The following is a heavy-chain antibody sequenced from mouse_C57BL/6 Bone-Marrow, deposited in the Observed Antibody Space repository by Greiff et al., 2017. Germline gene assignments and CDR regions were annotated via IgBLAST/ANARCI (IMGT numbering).Heavy chain of an antibody. Sequence: QVQLQQPGAELVRPGSSVKLSCKASGYTFTSYWMHWVKQRPIQGLEWIGNIDPSDSETHYNQKFKDKATLTVDKSSSTAYMQLSSLTSEDSAVYDCASSRDYDPNWYCDVWGTGTTVTVSS. D-gene: IGHD2-4*01. CDR2: IDPSDSET. V-gene: IGHV1-52*01. CDR3: ASSRDYDPNWYCDV. CDR1: GYTFTSYW. J-gene: IGHJ1*03.